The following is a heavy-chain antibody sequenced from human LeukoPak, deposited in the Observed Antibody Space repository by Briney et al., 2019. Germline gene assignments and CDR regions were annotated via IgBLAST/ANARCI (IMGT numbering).Heavy chain of an antibody. D-gene: IGHD6-19*01. J-gene: IGHJ6*02. CDR2: ISGSSSTI. Sequence: GGSLRLSCAASGFTFSSYSMNWVRQAPGKGLEWGSYISGSSSTIYYADSVKGRLTISRDNGKNTLYLQMNSLRAEDTAVYYCAKGSSGWYANYYYGMDVWGQGTTVTVSS. V-gene: IGHV3-48*01. CDR3: AKGSSGWYANYYYGMDV. CDR1: GFTFSSYS.